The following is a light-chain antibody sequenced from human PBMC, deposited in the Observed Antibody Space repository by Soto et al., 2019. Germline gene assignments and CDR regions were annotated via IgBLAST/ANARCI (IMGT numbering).Light chain of an antibody. V-gene: IGLV1-40*01. CDR3: QSYDSSRSGYV. J-gene: IGLJ1*01. CDR1: SSNIGAGYA. Sequence: QSVLTQPPSVSGAPGQRVTISCTGSSSNIGAGYAVPWYQQLPGTAPKLLIYGNSNRPSGVPDRFSGSKSGTSASLAITGLQAEDEADYYCQSYDSSRSGYVFGTGTKVTVL. CDR2: GNS.